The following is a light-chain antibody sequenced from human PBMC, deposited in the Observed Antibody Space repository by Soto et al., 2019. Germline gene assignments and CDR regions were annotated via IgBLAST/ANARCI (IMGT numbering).Light chain of an antibody. CDR3: QQSYSTLLIT. V-gene: IGKV1-39*01. J-gene: IGKJ5*01. CDR1: QDITNY. CDR2: AAS. Sequence: DIQMTQSPSSLSASVGDRVTITCQASQDITNYLNWYQQKPGKAPKLLIYAASSLQSGVPSRFSGSGSGTDFTLTISSLQPEDFATYYCQQSYSTLLITFGQGTRLEIK.